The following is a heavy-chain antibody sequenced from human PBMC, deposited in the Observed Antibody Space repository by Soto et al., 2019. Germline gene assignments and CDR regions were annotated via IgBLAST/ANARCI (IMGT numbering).Heavy chain of an antibody. D-gene: IGHD5-18*01. J-gene: IGHJ6*02. V-gene: IGHV3-30*18. Sequence: PGGSLRLSCEASGFSFSTYGMHWVRQAPGKGLQCVAVISYDGTKKYYADSVKGRFTISRDNSKSTLFLQMNSLRAEDTAVYYCAKDPVPRGAMGSSTYYYYGMDVWGQGTTVTVYS. CDR3: AKDPVPRGAMGSSTYYYYGMDV. CDR2: ISYDGTKK. CDR1: GFSFSTYG.